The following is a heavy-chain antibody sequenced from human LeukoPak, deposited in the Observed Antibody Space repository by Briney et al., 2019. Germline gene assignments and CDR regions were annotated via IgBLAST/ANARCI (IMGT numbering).Heavy chain of an antibody. CDR2: IHHSGSS. CDR1: GGSISSSNW. V-gene: IGHV4-4*02. D-gene: IGHD1-26*01. CDR3: AREGELYSDNYYYGMDV. Sequence: SETLSLTCAVSGGSISSSNWWSWVRQPPGRGLEWIGEIHHSGSSNYNPSLKSRVTISVDKSKNQISLKLSSVTAADTAVYYCAREGELYSDNYYYGMDVWGQGTTVTVSS. J-gene: IGHJ6*02.